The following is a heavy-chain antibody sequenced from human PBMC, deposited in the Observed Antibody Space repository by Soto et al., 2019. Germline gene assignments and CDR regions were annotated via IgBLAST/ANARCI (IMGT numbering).Heavy chain of an antibody. D-gene: IGHD3-3*01. CDR1: GGTFSSYA. CDR3: ARGSLIFGVVNGWFDP. Sequence: AASVKVSCKASGGTFSSYAISWVRQAPGQGLEWMGGIIPIFGTANYAQKFQGRVTITADKSTSTAYMELSSLRSEDTAVYYCARGSLIFGVVNGWFDPWGQGTLVTVSS. J-gene: IGHJ5*02. CDR2: IIPIFGTA. V-gene: IGHV1-69*06.